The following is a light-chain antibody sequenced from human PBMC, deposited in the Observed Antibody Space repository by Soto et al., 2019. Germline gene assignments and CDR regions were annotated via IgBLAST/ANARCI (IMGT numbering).Light chain of an antibody. CDR3: GSYTNSRSVV. V-gene: IGLV2-14*03. CDR2: DVN. J-gene: IGLJ2*01. CDR1: SSDVGAYNY. Sequence: QSALTQPASVSGSPGQSIAISCIGTSSDVGAYNYVSWYQQHPVKSPKLVIYDVNNRPSGVSNRFSGSKAGNPASLTISGRQAEDEADYYCGSYTNSRSVVFGGGTKLTVL.